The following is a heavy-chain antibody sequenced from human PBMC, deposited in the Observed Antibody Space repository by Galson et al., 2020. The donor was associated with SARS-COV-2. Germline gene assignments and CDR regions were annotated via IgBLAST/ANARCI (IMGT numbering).Heavy chain of an antibody. D-gene: IGHD2-2*01. V-gene: IGHV3-7*01. J-gene: IGHJ3*02. CDR2: IKHDGSKK. Sequence: GGSLRLSCAASGFTFSNYWMSWVRQAPGKGLEWVANIKHDGSKKYYVDSVKGRFTISRDNAKNSLYLQMNSLRAEDTAVYYCAKEHGEIDPIVVVPPGNSDAFDIWGQGTMVTVSS. CDR1: GFTFSNYW. CDR3: AKEHGEIDPIVVVPPGNSDAFDI.